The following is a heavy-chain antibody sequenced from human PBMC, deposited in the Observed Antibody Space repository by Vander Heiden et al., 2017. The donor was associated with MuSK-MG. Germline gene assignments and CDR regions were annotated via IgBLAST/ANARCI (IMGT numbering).Heavy chain of an antibody. CDR2: IYYSGST. CDR1: GGSISSSSYY. V-gene: IGHV4-39*01. CDR3: ARHQAYGGGDCPRGWFDP. D-gene: IGHD2-21*02. J-gene: IGHJ5*02. Sequence: QLQLQESGPGLVKPSETLSLTCTVSGGSISSSSYYWGWIRQPPGKGLEWIGSIYYSGSTYYNTSLKRRVTISVDTSKNQFSRKLSSVTAADTAVYYCARHQAYGGGDCPRGWFDPWGQGTLVTVYS.